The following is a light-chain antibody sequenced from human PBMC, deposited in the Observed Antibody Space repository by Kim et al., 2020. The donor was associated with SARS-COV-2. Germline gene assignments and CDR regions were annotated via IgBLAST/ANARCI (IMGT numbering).Light chain of an antibody. CDR2: GKN. CDR3: NSRDSSGNHLEV. V-gene: IGLV3-19*01. CDR1: SLRSYY. Sequence: LGQTGRITCQGDSLRSYYASWYQQKPGQAPVLVIYGKNNRPSGIADRFSGSSSGNTASLTITGAQAEDEADYYCNSRDSSGNHLEVFGGGTKLTVL. J-gene: IGLJ3*02.